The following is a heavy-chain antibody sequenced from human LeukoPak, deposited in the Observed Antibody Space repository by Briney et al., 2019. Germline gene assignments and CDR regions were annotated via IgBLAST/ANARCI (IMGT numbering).Heavy chain of an antibody. V-gene: IGHV3-9*01. CDR2: ISWNSGSI. D-gene: IGHD5-18*01. CDR1: GFTFDDYA. CDR3: AKDMHEYSYGNFDY. J-gene: IGHJ4*02. Sequence: GGSLRLSCAASGFTFDDYAMHWVRQAPGKGLEWVSGISWNSGSIGYADSVKGRFTTSRDNAKNSLYLQMNSLRAEDTALYYCAKDMHEYSYGNFDYWGQGTLVTVSS.